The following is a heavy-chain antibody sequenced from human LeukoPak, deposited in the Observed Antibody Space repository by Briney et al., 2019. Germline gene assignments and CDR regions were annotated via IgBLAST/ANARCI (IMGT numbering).Heavy chain of an antibody. D-gene: IGHD4-17*01. J-gene: IGHJ4*02. CDR2: INPNSGGT. CDR3: AAFSIDYGDYLPSLDY. Sequence: ASVKVSCKASGYTFTGYYMHWVRQPPGQGLEWMGWINPNSGGTNYAQKFQGRVTMTRDTSISTAYMELSRLRSDDTAVYYCAAFSIDYGDYLPSLDYWGRGTLVTVSS. CDR1: GYTFTGYY. V-gene: IGHV1-2*02.